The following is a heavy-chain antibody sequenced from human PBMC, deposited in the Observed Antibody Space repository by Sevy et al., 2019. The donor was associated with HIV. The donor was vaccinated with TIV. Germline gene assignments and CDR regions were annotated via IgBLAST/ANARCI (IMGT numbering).Heavy chain of an antibody. Sequence: GGSLRLSCAASGFTFSSYGMHWVRQAPGKGLEWVAVISYDGSNKYYADSVKGRFTISRDNSKNTLYLQMNSLRAEDTAVYYCAKVTYYYDSSGYYYDYWGQGPLVTVSS. CDR2: ISYDGSNK. J-gene: IGHJ4*02. CDR1: GFTFSSYG. V-gene: IGHV3-30*18. CDR3: AKVTYYYDSSGYYYDY. D-gene: IGHD3-22*01.